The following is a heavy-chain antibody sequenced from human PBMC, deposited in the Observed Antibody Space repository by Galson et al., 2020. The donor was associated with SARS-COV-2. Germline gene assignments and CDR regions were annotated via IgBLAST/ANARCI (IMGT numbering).Heavy chain of an antibody. CDR1: GFIFSNYD. V-gene: IGHV3-23*01. D-gene: IGHD5-18*01. CDR2: ISRSGVGT. Sequence: GESLKISCAASGFIFSNYDISWVRQAPGKGLEWVSTISRSGVGTFYSDSVRGRFTISRGNSKNTLSLQMNSLRADDTALYYCAKDPGYSYGTYFDYWGQGTLVTVSS. J-gene: IGHJ4*02. CDR3: AKDPGYSYGTYFDY.